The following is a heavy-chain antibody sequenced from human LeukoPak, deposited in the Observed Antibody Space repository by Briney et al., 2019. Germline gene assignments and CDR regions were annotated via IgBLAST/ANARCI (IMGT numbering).Heavy chain of an antibody. Sequence: PSETLSLTCTVSGGSISSSSYYWGWIRQPPGKGLEWIGSIYYSGSTYYNPSLKSRVTISVDTSKNQLSLKLSSVTAADTAVYYCARDSGSGSYGDYWGQGTLVTVSS. CDR1: GGSISSSSYY. J-gene: IGHJ4*02. V-gene: IGHV4-39*07. D-gene: IGHD1-26*01. CDR3: ARDSGSGSYGDY. CDR2: IYYSGST.